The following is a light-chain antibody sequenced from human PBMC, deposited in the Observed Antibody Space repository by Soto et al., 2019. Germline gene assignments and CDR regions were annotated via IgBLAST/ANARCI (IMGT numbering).Light chain of an antibody. CDR3: QQYGSSPLT. CDR2: GAS. Sequence: EIVLTQSPATLSLSPGEIATLSFSASQSVSSYLAWYQQKPGQAPRLLIYGASTRATGIPARFSGSGSGTDFTLTISRLEPEDFAVYYCQQYGSSPLTFGGGTKVDI. V-gene: IGKV3-20*01. CDR1: QSVSSY. J-gene: IGKJ4*01.